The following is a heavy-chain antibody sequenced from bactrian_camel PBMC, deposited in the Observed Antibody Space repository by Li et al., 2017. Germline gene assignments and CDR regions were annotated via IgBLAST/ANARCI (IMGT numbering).Heavy chain of an antibody. D-gene: IGHD6*01. Sequence: HVQLVESGGGSVQAGGSLRLTCVASGGYPYSTGCMAWFRQTPGKEREGVAAIGDDGSTRYATSVQGRFTISTDNHKTTLYLRMNSLKPEDTAMYYCAAGSRRVPGLRAADDTYGGQGTQVTVS. CDR2: IGDDGST. CDR1: GGYPYSTGC. V-gene: IGHV3S26*01. CDR3: AAGSRRVPGLRAADDTY. J-gene: IGHJ4*01.